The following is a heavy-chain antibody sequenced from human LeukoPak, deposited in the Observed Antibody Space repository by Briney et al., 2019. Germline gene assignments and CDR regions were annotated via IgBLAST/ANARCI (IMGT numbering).Heavy chain of an antibody. CDR1: GGSISSGGYS. J-gene: IGHJ4*02. CDR3: ARLRGAMTPVTSDLYC. Sequence: SETLSLTCAVSGGSISSGGYSWSWIRQPPGKGLEWIGYIYHSGSTYYNPSLKSRLTISVDTSKNQCSLDLSSVTAADTPVYRCARLRGAMTPVTSDLYCWGQRTLVSGSS. CDR2: IYHSGST. D-gene: IGHD4-17*01. V-gene: IGHV4-30-2*01.